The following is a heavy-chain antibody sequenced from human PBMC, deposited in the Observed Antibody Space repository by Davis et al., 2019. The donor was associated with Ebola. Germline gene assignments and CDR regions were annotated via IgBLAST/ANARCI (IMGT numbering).Heavy chain of an antibody. CDR3: AGVGAASSWNWYFDL. Sequence: GGSLRLSCAASGITFSDYFMSWIRQAPGKELEWIAYISGSGATIYYADSVEGRFTISRDNAKSSLDLQMDGLNVEDTAVYYCAGVGAASSWNWYFDLWGPGTLVTVSS. CDR1: GITFSDYF. CDR2: ISGSGATI. J-gene: IGHJ2*01. V-gene: IGHV3-11*01. D-gene: IGHD6-13*01.